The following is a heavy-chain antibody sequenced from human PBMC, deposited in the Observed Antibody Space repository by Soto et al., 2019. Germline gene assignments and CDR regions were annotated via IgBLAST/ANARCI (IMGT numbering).Heavy chain of an antibody. J-gene: IGHJ5*02. V-gene: IGHV1-18*01. CDR1: GYTFTSSG. Sequence: GSVKVSCKASGYTFTSSGISWVRQAPGQGLEWMGWISAYNGNTDYAQKLQGRVTMTTDTSTSTAYMELRSLRSDDTAVYYCARDPSPIASGYYQRPGFDPWGQGTLVTVSS. CDR2: ISAYNGNT. D-gene: IGHD3-22*01. CDR3: ARDPSPIASGYYQRPGFDP.